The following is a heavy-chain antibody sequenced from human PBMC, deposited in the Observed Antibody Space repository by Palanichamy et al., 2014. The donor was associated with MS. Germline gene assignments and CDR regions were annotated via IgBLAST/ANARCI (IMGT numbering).Heavy chain of an antibody. CDR1: GYTFINYD. D-gene: IGHD4-17*01. CDR2: INPDSGNT. CDR3: ARGTGVTTVYFYAMDV. V-gene: IGHV1-8*01. Sequence: QVQLVQSGAEVKKPGASVKVSCKASGYTFINYDINWVRLATGQGLEWMGWINPDSGNTGYSQKFQGRVTMTTNTAIGTAYMELNSLRSDDTAFYYCARGTGVTTVYFYAMDVWGQGTTVTVSS. J-gene: IGHJ6*02.